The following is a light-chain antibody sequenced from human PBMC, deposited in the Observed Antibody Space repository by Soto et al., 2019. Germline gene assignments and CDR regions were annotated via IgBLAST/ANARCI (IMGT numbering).Light chain of an antibody. CDR1: GSNIGTHA. CDR3: AAWDDSLRAVV. J-gene: IGLJ2*01. V-gene: IGLV1-44*01. Sequence: QSVLTQSPSESATLGQRVTISCSGSGSNIGTHAVNWYQQVPGTAPTLLIFRNHQRPSGVPDRFSGSKSGTSASLAISGPQSEDEADYYCAAWDDSLRAVVFGGGTNLTVL. CDR2: RNH.